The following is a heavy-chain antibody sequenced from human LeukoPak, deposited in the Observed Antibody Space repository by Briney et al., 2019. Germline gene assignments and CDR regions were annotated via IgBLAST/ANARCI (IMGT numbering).Heavy chain of an antibody. CDR2: IYYSGST. Sequence: SQTLSLTCAVSGGSISSGGYSWSWIRQPPGKGLEWIGYIYYSGSTNYNPSLKSRVTISVDTSKNQFSLKLSSVTAADTAVYYCARLRNYYGSGSYADAFDIWGQGTMVTVSS. CDR1: GGSISSGGYS. CDR3: ARLRNYYGSGSYADAFDI. J-gene: IGHJ3*02. V-gene: IGHV4-30-4*07. D-gene: IGHD3-10*01.